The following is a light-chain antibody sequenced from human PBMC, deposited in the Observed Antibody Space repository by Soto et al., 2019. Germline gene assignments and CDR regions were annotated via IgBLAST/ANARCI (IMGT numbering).Light chain of an antibody. CDR3: QKFSSYPLT. Sequence: EFVLTQSPGTLSLSPGERATLSCRGSQTVRNKYLAWYQQKTGQAPRLLIYDESSRATGMPDRFSGGGSGTDLNLTISRLEPEDFAVYYCQKFSSYPLTCGGGTKVDIK. V-gene: IGKV3-20*01. CDR2: DES. J-gene: IGKJ4*01. CDR1: QTVRNKY.